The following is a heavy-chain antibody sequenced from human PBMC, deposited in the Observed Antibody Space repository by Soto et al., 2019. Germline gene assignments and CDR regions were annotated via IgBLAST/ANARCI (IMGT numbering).Heavy chain of an antibody. D-gene: IGHD5-12*01. Sequence: QITLKESGPTLVKPTQTLTLTCTFSGFSLSTSGVGVGWIRQPPGKALEWLALIYWDDDKRYSPSLNSRLTITKDTSKNQVVLTVTNMDPVDTATYYCAHVYGGYDNFDYWGQGTLVTVSS. CDR1: GFSLSTSGVG. J-gene: IGHJ4*02. CDR3: AHVYGGYDNFDY. CDR2: IYWDDDK. V-gene: IGHV2-5*02.